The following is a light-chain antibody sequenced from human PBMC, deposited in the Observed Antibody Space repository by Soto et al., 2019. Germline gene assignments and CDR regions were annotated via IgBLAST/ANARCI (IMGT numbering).Light chain of an antibody. CDR1: QRIGTY. V-gene: IGKV3-11*01. J-gene: IGKJ1*01. Sequence: EIVLTQSPATLPLSPGERATLSCRASQRIGTYLAWYQQKPGQAPRLLIYDSSNRATGIPPRFSGSGSGTDFPLTISSLESEDFAVYFCQHRSNSPPTWTFGQGTKVEIK. CDR3: QHRSNSPPTWT. CDR2: DSS.